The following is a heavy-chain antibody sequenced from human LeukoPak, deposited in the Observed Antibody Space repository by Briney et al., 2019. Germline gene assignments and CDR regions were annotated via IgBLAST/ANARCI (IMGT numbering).Heavy chain of an antibody. CDR2: TCGSGAAT. V-gene: IGHV3-23*01. CDR3: ARDLRICPRKYDSSSHPFDY. CDR1: GFTFNTYG. Sequence: GASLRLSCAASGFTFNTYGMKWVRQAPGKGLEWVSGTCGSGAATYYADSVKGRFTISRENCKNIMYLQMNSLRAEHTAIYYCARDLRICPRKYDSSSHPFDYWGQGTLVTVSS. D-gene: IGHD3-22*01. J-gene: IGHJ4*02.